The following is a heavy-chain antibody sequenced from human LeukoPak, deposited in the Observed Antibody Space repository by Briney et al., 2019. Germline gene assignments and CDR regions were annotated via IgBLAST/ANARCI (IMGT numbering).Heavy chain of an antibody. CDR2: ISSSGSTI. J-gene: IGHJ6*03. CDR3: ARQRDYYYYMDV. V-gene: IGHV3-11*01. Sequence: GGSLRLSCTASGFTFSDYYMSWIRQAPGKGLEWVSYISSSGSTIYYADSVKGRFTISRDNAKNSLYLQMNSLRAEDTAMYYCARQRDYYYYMDVWGKGTTVTVSS. CDR1: GFTFSDYY. D-gene: IGHD6-25*01.